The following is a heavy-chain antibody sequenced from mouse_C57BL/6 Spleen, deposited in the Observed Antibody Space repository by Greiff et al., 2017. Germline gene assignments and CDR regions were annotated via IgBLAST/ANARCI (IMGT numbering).Heavy chain of an antibody. CDR2: IDPSDSYT. J-gene: IGHJ1*03. D-gene: IGHD1-1*01. V-gene: IGHV1-69*01. CDR1: GYTFTSYW. CDR3: AIITTAYFDV. Sequence: QVQLQQPGAELVMPGASVKLSCKASGYTFTSYWMHWVKQRPGQGLEWIGEIDPSDSYTNYNQKFKGKSTLTVDKSSSTAYMQLSSLTSEDSAVYYCAIITTAYFDVWGTGTTVTVSS.